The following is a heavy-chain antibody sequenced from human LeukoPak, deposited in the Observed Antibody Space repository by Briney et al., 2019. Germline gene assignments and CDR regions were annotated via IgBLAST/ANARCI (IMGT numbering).Heavy chain of an antibody. CDR1: GYSFTTYW. CDR3: ARVGDSNNVGGSWFDS. J-gene: IGHJ5*01. Sequence: GESLKISCKGSGYSFTTYWIGWVRQMPGKGLEWMGIIYPGDSNTRYSPSFEGQVTISADRSISTAYLQWSSLKASDTAMYYCARVGDSNNVGGSWFDSWGQGTLVTVSS. D-gene: IGHD4-11*01. CDR2: IYPGDSNT. V-gene: IGHV5-51*01.